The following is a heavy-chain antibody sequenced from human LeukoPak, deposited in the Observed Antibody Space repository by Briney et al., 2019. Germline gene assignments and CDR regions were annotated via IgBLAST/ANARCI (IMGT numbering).Heavy chain of an antibody. D-gene: IGHD6-19*01. Sequence: PSQTLSLTCAVSGGSISGSHWSWIRQPPGKGLEWIGYIYYTGSTNYNPSLKSRVTISLDTSKNQFSLKMSSVTAADTAVYYCGRTDSAWSPIDYWGQGALVTVSS. J-gene: IGHJ4*02. V-gene: IGHV4-59*01. CDR3: GRTDSAWSPIDY. CDR2: IYYTGST. CDR1: GGSISGSH.